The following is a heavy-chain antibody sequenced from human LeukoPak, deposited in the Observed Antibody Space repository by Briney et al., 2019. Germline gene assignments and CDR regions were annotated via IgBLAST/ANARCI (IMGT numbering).Heavy chain of an antibody. CDR2: IGGGGEST. J-gene: IGHJ4*02. D-gene: IGHD6-19*01. CDR1: GFTFSSYA. CDR3: AKGEGGDSGWYGDY. Sequence: GGSLRLSCAASGFTFSSYAMSWVRQAPGKGLEWVSTIGGGGESTYYADSVKGRFTISRANSKNTVYLQMNSLRADDTAMYYCAKGEGGDSGWYGDYWGQGTLVTVSS. V-gene: IGHV3-23*01.